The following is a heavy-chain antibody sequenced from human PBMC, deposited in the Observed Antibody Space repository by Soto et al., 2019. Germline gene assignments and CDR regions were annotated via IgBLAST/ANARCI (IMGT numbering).Heavy chain of an antibody. CDR3: ARAGVRVGLRYFDWLFDPYHYYHGMDV. CDR2: INPNSGGT. D-gene: IGHD3-9*01. J-gene: IGHJ6*02. Sequence: QVQLVQSGAEVKKPGASVKVSCKASGYTFTGYYMHWVRQAPGQGLEWMGWINPNSGGTNYAQKFQGWVTMTRDTSISTAYMELSRLRSDDTAGYYCARAGVRVGLRYFDWLFDPYHYYHGMDVWGQGTTVTVSS. CDR1: GYTFTGYY. V-gene: IGHV1-2*04.